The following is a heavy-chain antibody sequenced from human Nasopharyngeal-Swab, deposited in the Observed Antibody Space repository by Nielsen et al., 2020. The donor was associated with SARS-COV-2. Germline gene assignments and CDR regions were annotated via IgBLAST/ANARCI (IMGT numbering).Heavy chain of an antibody. V-gene: IGHV1-69*06. CDR2: IIPIFGTA. J-gene: IGHJ4*02. CDR3: ARLDGYNYCFDY. CDR1: GGTFSSYA. Sequence: SVKVSCKASGGTFSSYAISWVRQAPGQGLEWMGGIIPIFGTANYAQKFQGRVTITADKSTSTAYMGLSSLRSEDTAVYYCARLDGYNYCFDYWGQGTLVTVSS. D-gene: IGHD5-24*01.